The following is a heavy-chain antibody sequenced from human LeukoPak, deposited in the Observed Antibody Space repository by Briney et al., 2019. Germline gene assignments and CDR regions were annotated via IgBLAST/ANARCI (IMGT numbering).Heavy chain of an antibody. CDR1: GFTFSTYG. J-gene: IGHJ4*02. Sequence: PGRSLRLSCAASGFTFSTYGMHWVRQAPGKGLEWVAIISYDGSDEYYADSVKGRFTISRGNSKNTLSLQMNSLTAEDTAVYYCVASSGSYHYWGQGTLVTVSS. V-gene: IGHV3-30*03. D-gene: IGHD3-10*01. CDR2: ISYDGSDE. CDR3: VASSGSYHY.